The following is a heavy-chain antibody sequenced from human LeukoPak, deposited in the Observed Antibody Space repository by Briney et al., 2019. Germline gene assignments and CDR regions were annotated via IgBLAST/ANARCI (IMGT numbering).Heavy chain of an antibody. J-gene: IGHJ4*02. V-gene: IGHV3-74*01. D-gene: IGHD2-2*01. CDR3: VSFYETY. Sequence: RAGGSPRLSCAASGNYWMHWVRQAPGKGLVWVSHINSDGSWTSYADSVKGRFTISKDNAKNTVYLQMNNLRAEDTAVYYCVSFYETYWGRGTLVTVSS. CDR1: GNYW. CDR2: INSDGSWT.